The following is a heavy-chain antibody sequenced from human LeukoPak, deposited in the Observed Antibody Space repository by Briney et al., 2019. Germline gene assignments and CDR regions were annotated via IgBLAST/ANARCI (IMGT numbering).Heavy chain of an antibody. CDR3: ARVWISSGYEYYFDY. D-gene: IGHD3-22*01. CDR2: INAGNGNT. CDR1: GYTFTSYA. Sequence: ASVKVSCKASGYTFTSYAMHWVRQAPGQRLEWMGGINAGNGNTKYSQKFQGRVTITRDTSASTAYMELSSLRSEDTAVYYCARVWISSGYEYYFDYWGQGTLVTVSS. J-gene: IGHJ4*02. V-gene: IGHV1-3*01.